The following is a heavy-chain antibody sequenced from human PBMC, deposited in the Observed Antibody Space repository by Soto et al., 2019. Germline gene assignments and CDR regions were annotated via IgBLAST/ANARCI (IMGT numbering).Heavy chain of an antibody. CDR3: SGCSGGACHQNYGMDV. J-gene: IGHJ6*02. D-gene: IGHD2-15*01. V-gene: IGHV3-21*01. CDR1: GFTFSSCT. CDR2: ISPSTSHI. Sequence: EVPLVASGGGLVKPGGSLRLSCAVSGFTFSSCTMNWVRQAPGKGLEWVSSISPSTSHIYYADSVKGRFTISRDNAKNSLFLQMNSLRAEDTAVYYCSGCSGGACHQNYGMDVWGQGTTVTVSS.